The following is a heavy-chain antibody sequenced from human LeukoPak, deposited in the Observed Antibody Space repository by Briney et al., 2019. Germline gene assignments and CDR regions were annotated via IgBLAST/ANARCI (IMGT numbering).Heavy chain of an antibody. J-gene: IGHJ4*02. Sequence: TSSETLSLTCTVSGGSVTSGGFYWSWIRHHPGKGLEWIGYIYYSGTTYYNPSNPSLKSRVTISVDTSKNQFPLKLSSVTAADTAVYYCARVINEYYFDYWGQGTLVTVSS. CDR1: GGSVTSGGFY. V-gene: IGHV4-31*03. CDR2: IYYSGTT. CDR3: ARVINEYYFDY.